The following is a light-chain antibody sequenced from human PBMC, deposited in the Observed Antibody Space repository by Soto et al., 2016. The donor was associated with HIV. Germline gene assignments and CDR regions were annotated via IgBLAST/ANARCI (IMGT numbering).Light chain of an antibody. CDR1: QGIRRD. CDR2: AAS. Sequence: DIQLTQSPSSLSASVGDRVTITCRASQGIRRDLGWYQQKPGKAPRRLIYAASDLHSGVPSRFSGSGSGTDFTLTISSLQPEDFATYYCQQSYSTTRTFGQGTKVRNQT. CDR3: QQSYSTTRT. V-gene: IGKV1-39*01. J-gene: IGKJ1*01.